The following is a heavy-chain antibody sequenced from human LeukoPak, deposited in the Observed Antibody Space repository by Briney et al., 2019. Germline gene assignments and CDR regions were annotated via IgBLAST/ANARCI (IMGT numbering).Heavy chain of an antibody. CDR1: GFTFSTQW. J-gene: IGHJ6*03. CDR3: AREHYFYYLDA. CDR2: VNQGATQK. V-gene: IGHV3-7*01. Sequence: RGSLRLSCAASGFTFSTQWMSWVRQAPGKGLEWVAIVNQGATQKYYVDSVKVRFTISRDNAENSLYMQMTNLRAEDTSVYYCAREHYFYYLDAWGKGTTVTVS.